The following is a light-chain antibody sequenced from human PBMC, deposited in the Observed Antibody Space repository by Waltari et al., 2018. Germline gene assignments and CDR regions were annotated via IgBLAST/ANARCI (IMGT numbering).Light chain of an antibody. V-gene: IGKV1-5*03. CDR2: KAS. CDR1: QSFNNW. CDR3: HQYDSYPLT. J-gene: IGKJ4*01. Sequence: DIQMTQSPSTLFASVGDRAPITCRASQSFNNWLAWYQQKPGKAPKLLIQKASNLESGVPSRFSGSGSGTEFTLTISSLQPDDFAIYYCHQYDSYPLTFGGGTKVEIK.